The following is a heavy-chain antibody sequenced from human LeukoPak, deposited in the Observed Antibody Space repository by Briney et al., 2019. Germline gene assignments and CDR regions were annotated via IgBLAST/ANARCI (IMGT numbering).Heavy chain of an antibody. J-gene: IGHJ4*02. CDR2: INHSGST. CDR1: GGSFSGYY. V-gene: IGHV4-34*01. D-gene: IGHD2-2*02. CDR3: ARVLGYCSSTSCYKIRRGRGFDY. Sequence: NPSETLSLTCAVYGGSFSGYYWNWIRQPPGKGLEWIGEINHSGSTNYNPSLKSRVTISVDTSKNQFSLKLSSVTAAGTAAYYCARVLGYCSSTSCYKIRRGRGFDYWGQGTLVTVSS.